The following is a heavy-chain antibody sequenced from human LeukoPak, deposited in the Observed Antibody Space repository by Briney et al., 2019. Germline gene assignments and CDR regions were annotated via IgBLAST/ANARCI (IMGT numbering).Heavy chain of an antibody. Sequence: GGSLRLSCAASGFTFLSYSMNWVRQAPGKGLEWVSSISSTSSSYIYYADSVKGRFTISRDNAKNSLYPQMNSLRGEDTAVYYCARVAEAAAFDSWGQGALVTVSS. V-gene: IGHV3-21*01. CDR3: ARVAEAAAFDS. J-gene: IGHJ4*02. D-gene: IGHD6-13*01. CDR1: GFTFLSYS. CDR2: ISSTSSSYI.